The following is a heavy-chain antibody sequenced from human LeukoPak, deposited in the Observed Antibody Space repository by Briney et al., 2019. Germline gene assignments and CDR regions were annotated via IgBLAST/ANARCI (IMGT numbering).Heavy chain of an antibody. J-gene: IGHJ4*02. CDR2: INHSGST. CDR3: ARATDGNFDY. Sequence: SETLSLTCAVYGGSFSGYYWSWIRQPPGKGLEWIGEINHSGSTNYNPSLKSRVTISVDTSKNQFSLKLSSVTAADTAVYYCARATDGNFDYWGQGTLVTVSS. V-gene: IGHV4-34*01. D-gene: IGHD4-17*01. CDR1: GGSFSGYY.